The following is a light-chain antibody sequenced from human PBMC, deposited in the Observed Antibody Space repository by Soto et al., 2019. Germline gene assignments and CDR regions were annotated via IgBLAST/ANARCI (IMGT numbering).Light chain of an antibody. CDR3: QQYNNWPGT. V-gene: IGKV3-15*01. CDR1: QSVSSN. Sequence: EIVMTQSPATLSVSPGERATLSCRASQSVSSNLAWYQQKPGQATRLLIYGASTRATGIPARFSGSGSGTEFNITISSLQSEDFAVYYCQQYNNWPGTFGQGTKVEIK. J-gene: IGKJ1*01. CDR2: GAS.